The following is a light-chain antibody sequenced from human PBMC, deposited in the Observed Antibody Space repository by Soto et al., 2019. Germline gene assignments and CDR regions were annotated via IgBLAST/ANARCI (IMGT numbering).Light chain of an antibody. CDR2: PAP. CDR3: LQHKTFPWT. Sequence: DIQMTQSPSAMSASVGDRVTITCRASQDISNSLAWLQQRPGKVPKRLIYPAPSLQSGVPSRFSGSRSGTDFTLTISSLQPVDFATYYCLQHKTFPWTFGQGTKVEIK. J-gene: IGKJ1*01. V-gene: IGKV1-17*03. CDR1: QDISNS.